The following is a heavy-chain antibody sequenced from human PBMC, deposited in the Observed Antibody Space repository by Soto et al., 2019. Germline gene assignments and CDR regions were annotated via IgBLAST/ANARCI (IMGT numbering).Heavy chain of an antibody. CDR2: IIPILGIA. V-gene: IGHV1-69*04. J-gene: IGHJ2*01. D-gene: IGHD4-17*01. CDR1: GGTLSSST. Sequence: ASVKVSCKASGGTLSSSTISWVRQAPGQGLEWMGRIIPILGIANYAQKFQGRVTITADKSTSTAYMELSSLRSEDTAVYYCARDRDYFPYWYFDLWGRGTLVTVSS. CDR3: ARDRDYFPYWYFDL.